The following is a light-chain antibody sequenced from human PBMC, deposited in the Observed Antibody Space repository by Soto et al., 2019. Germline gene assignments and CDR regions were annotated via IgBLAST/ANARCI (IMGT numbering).Light chain of an antibody. J-gene: IGKJ5*01. Sequence: EIVMTQSPATLSASPGERATLTCRASQNVSSNLVWYQQKPGQAPRLLIYGASTRATGIPARFSGSGSGAEFTLTISSLQSEDFAVYYCQQYNTWPHTFGQGTRLEIK. CDR3: QQYNTWPHT. CDR2: GAS. V-gene: IGKV3-15*01. CDR1: QNVSSN.